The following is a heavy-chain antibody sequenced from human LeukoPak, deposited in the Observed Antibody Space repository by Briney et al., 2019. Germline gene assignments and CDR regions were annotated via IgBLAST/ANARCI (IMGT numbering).Heavy chain of an antibody. CDR1: GFTFSSYS. J-gene: IGHJ6*02. CDR3: ARGWCGGDCYSPYYYYYGMDV. V-gene: IGHV3-21*01. D-gene: IGHD2-21*02. Sequence: PGGSLRLSCAASGFTFSSYSMNWVRQAPGKGLEWVSSISSSSSYIYYADSVKGRFTISRDNAKNSLYLQMNSLRAEDTAVYYCARGWCGGDCYSPYYYYYGMDVWGQGTTVTVSS. CDR2: ISSSSSYI.